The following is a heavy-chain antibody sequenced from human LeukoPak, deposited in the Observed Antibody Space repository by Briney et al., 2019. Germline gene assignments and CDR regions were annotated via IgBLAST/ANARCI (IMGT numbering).Heavy chain of an antibody. J-gene: IGHJ5*02. CDR3: ATLPSTT. D-gene: IGHD5/OR15-5a*01. Sequence: SETLSLTCTVSGVSISSYYWSWIRQPPGKGLEWIGYIYYSGSTNYNPSLKSRVTISVDTSRNQFSLELTSVTAADTAVYYCATLPSTTWGQGTLVTVSS. CDR2: IYYSGST. CDR1: GVSISSYY. V-gene: IGHV4-59*08.